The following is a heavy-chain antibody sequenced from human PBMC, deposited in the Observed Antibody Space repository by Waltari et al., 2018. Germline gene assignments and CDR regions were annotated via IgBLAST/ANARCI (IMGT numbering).Heavy chain of an antibody. CDR3: ANRGSSSWHARGTRQGGFQGLITD. CDR1: GGSISSSSYY. D-gene: IGHD6-13*01. V-gene: IGHV4-39*01. CDR2: IYYSGST. Sequence: QLQLQESGPGLVKPSETLSLTCTVSGGSISSSSYYWGWIRQPPGKGLEWIGSIYYSGSTYYNPSLKSRVTISVDTSKNQFSLKLSSVTAADTAVYYCANRGSSSWHARGTRQGGFQGLITDWDQGTLVTVSS. J-gene: IGHJ4*02.